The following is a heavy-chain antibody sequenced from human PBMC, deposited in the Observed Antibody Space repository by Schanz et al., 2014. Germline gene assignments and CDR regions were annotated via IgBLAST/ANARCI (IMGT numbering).Heavy chain of an antibody. J-gene: IGHJ4*02. V-gene: IGHV3-30*02. CDR2: IHYDGTYK. D-gene: IGHD5-18*01. CDR3: AKLDGYAYGSMGQEYFDY. Sequence: QVHLVESRGGVVQPGGSLRLSCAASGFIFRTYGMHWVRQAPGKGLEWVAFIHYDGTYKYYADSVKGRFTISRDNSENTLYLQMISLRAEDTAVYYCAKLDGYAYGSMGQEYFDYWGQGTLVAVSS. CDR1: GFIFRTYG.